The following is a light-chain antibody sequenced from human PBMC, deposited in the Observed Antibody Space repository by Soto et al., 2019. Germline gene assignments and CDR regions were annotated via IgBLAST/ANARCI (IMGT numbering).Light chain of an antibody. J-gene: IGKJ4*01. Sequence: IVMTQSPGTLSLSPGERATLSCRASQSVSSSFLAWYQQKPGQAPRLLISRASSRATGIPDRFSGSGSGTDFTLTINRLEPEDFAVYYRQQYGSSPLTFGGGTKVEIK. CDR2: RAS. CDR1: QSVSSSF. CDR3: QQYGSSPLT. V-gene: IGKV3-20*01.